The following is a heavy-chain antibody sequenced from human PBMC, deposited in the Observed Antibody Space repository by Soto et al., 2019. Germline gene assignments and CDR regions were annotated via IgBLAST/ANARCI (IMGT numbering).Heavy chain of an antibody. CDR3: ARARGYYGSGSYSDY. V-gene: IGHV4-30-4*01. Sequence: SETLSLTCTVSGGSISSGDYYWSWIRQPPGKGLEWIGYIYYSGSTYYNPSLKSRVTISVDTSKNQFSLKLSSVTAADTAVYYCARARGYYGSGSYSDYWGQGTLVTVSS. J-gene: IGHJ4*02. CDR2: IYYSGST. D-gene: IGHD3-10*01. CDR1: GGSISSGDYY.